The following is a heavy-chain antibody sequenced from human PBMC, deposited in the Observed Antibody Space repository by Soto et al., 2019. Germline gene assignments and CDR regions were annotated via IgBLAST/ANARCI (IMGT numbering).Heavy chain of an antibody. D-gene: IGHD5-12*01. J-gene: IGHJ4*02. V-gene: IGHV3-11*05. Sequence: QVQLVESGGSMVKPGGSLRLSSAASGFTFSDYYMSWIRQAPGKGLEWVSYISSSSSYTNYADSVKGRFTISRDNAKNSLYLQMNSLRPDDTAVYYCARDHHRYSGYDYVDYWGQGTLVTVSS. CDR3: ARDHHRYSGYDYVDY. CDR2: ISSSSSYT. CDR1: GFTFSDYY.